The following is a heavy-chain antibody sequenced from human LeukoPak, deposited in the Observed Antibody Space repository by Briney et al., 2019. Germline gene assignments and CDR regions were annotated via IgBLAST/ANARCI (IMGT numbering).Heavy chain of an antibody. CDR1: GDSVSSNSAA. CDR3: AASSGSFYS. V-gene: IGHV6-1*01. Sequence: TSQTLSLTCAISGDSVSSNSAAWNWVRQSPSRGLEWLGRTYYRSRWFNDYAVSVQSRIVITADTSKNQFSLQLASVTPEDTAVYYCAASSGSFYSWGQGTLVTVSS. D-gene: IGHD3-22*01. J-gene: IGHJ4*02. CDR2: TYYRSRWFN.